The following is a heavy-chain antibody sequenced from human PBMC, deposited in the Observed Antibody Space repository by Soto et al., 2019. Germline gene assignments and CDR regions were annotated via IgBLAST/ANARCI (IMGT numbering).Heavy chain of an antibody. CDR3: AKDLALIAAAPDY. CDR2: ITSGGGDT. Sequence: PGGSLRLSCTASGFIFGDYAMTWLRQAPGKGLEWVSGITSGGGDTYYADSVKGRFTISRDNSKNTLYLQMNSLRAEDTAVYYCAKDLALIAAAPDYWGQGTLVTVSS. D-gene: IGHD6-13*01. J-gene: IGHJ4*02. CDR1: GFIFGDYA. V-gene: IGHV3-NL1*01.